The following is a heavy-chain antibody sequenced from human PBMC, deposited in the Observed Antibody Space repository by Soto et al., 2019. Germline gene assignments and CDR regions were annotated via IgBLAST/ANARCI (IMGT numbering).Heavy chain of an antibody. CDR1: GFTFSNAW. CDR3: TTQGIVATTLDY. J-gene: IGHJ4*02. V-gene: IGHV3-15*01. D-gene: IGHD5-12*01. CDR2: IKSKTDGGTT. Sequence: GGSLRLSCAASGFTFSNAWMSWVRQAPGKGLEWIGRIKSKTDGGTTDYAAPVKGRFTISRDDSKNTLYLQMNSLKTEDTAVYYCTTQGIVATTLDYWGQGTLVTVSS.